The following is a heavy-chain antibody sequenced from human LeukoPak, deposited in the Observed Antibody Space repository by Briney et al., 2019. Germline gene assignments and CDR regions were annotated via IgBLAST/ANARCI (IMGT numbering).Heavy chain of an antibody. CDR1: GGTFSSYA. CDR2: IIPIFGTA. J-gene: IGHJ4*02. Sequence: SVKVSCKASGGTFSSYAISCVRQAPGQGLEWMGGIIPIFGTANYAQKFQGRVTITADESTSTAYMELSSLRSEDTAVYYCARDRTGIAVAGTDFGYWGQGTLVTVSS. D-gene: IGHD6-19*01. V-gene: IGHV1-69*13. CDR3: ARDRTGIAVAGTDFGY.